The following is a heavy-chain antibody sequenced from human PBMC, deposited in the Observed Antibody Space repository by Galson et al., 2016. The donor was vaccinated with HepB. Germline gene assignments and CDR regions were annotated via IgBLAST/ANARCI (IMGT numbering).Heavy chain of an antibody. V-gene: IGHV3-23*01. Sequence: SLRLSCAASGFTFNNYGMTWVRQAPGKGLEVVSSISRSGDSTDYADSVKGRFIISRDNTKNTLSLQKNSLRAEDTAVYYCVQGSTAPAVWGKGTTVTVSS. CDR1: GFTFNNYG. CDR2: ISRSGDST. CDR3: VQGSTAPAV. J-gene: IGHJ6*04. D-gene: IGHD2-2*01.